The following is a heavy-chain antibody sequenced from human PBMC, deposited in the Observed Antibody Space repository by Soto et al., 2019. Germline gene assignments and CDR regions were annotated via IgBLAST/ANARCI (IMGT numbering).Heavy chain of an antibody. CDR1: GYTFTSYY. CDR3: ARPPYPGCINAVCYPLDY. D-gene: IGHD2-8*01. CDR2: INPSGGST. V-gene: IGHV1-46*01. Sequence: QVQLVQSGAEVKKPGASVKISCKASGYTFTSYYMHWVRQAPGQGLEWMGIINPSGGSTDYAQKLEGRVAMTWETSTSTVYMELNSLRSEDTAVYYCARPPYPGCINAVCYPLDYWGQGTLVTVSS. J-gene: IGHJ4*02.